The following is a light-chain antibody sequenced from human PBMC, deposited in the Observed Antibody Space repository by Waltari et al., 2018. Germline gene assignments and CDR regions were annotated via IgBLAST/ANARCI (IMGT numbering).Light chain of an antibody. V-gene: IGKV2-30*01. CDR1: QSLVLSDGNPS. CDR3: MQGASWPWT. J-gene: IGKJ1*01. Sequence: DVLMTQSPLSLPVTLGQPASISYRSSQSLVLSDGNPSLNWFQQRPGQSPRRLIYQVSKRDSGVPDRFSGSGSGTDFKREISRVEADDVGDYYCMQGASWPWTFGQGTKVEIK. CDR2: QVS.